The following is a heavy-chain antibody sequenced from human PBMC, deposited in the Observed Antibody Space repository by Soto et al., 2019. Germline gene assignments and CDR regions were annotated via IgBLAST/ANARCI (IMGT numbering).Heavy chain of an antibody. CDR1: GFTFSRHA. CDR3: AKVSSSWYAGFFDL. Sequence: EVQLLESGGGLVQPGGSLRLSCTASGFTFSRHAMTWVRQAPGKGLEWVSGLSDSGGSIYYADSVKGRFTISRDNSMNTLYLQMKALRDEDTAIYYCAKVSSSWYAGFFDLWGQGTLVTVSS. CDR2: LSDSGGSI. D-gene: IGHD6-13*01. V-gene: IGHV3-23*01. J-gene: IGHJ4*02.